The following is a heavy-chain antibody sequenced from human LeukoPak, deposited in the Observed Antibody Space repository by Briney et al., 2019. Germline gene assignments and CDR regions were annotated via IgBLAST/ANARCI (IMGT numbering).Heavy chain of an antibody. CDR3: ARHQWHYYYYMGV. J-gene: IGHJ6*03. D-gene: IGHD6-19*01. CDR2: IYYSGDT. V-gene: IGHV4-39*01. Sequence: SGTLSLTCTVSGGSISSSSYYWGWIRQAPGKGLEWIGSIYYSGDTYYNPSLKSRRVTISVDTSKNQFSLRLSSVTAADTAVYYCARHQWHYYYYMGVWGKGSTVTVSS. CDR1: GGSISSSSYY.